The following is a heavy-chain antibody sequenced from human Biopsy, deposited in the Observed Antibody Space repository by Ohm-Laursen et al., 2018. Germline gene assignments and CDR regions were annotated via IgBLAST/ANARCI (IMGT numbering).Heavy chain of an antibody. V-gene: IGHV1-2*02. D-gene: IGHD6-19*01. J-gene: IGHJ4*02. CDR1: GFSFTGYY. CDR3: ALQSVAQMKNFDY. CDR2: ISPKSGDT. Sequence: ASVKVSCKASGFSFTGYYIHWVRQAPGQGLEWMGWISPKSGDTNYAHKFQGNITMTSDMSMSTAYMEMSRLRCDDTAVYYCALQSVAQMKNFDYWGQGTLVTVSS.